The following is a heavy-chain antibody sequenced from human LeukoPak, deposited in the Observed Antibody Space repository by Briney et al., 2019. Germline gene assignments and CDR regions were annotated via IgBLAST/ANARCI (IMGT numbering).Heavy chain of an antibody. CDR3: ARDIGYCSSTSCQTDY. J-gene: IGHJ4*02. CDR1: GYTFTGYC. V-gene: IGHV1-2*02. D-gene: IGHD2-2*01. CDR2: INPNSGGT. Sequence: GASVKVSCKASGYTFTGYCMHWVLQAPGQGLEWMGWINPNSGGTNYAQKFQGRVTMTRDTSISTAYMELSRLRSDDTAVYYCARDIGYCSSTSCQTDYWGQGTLVTVSS.